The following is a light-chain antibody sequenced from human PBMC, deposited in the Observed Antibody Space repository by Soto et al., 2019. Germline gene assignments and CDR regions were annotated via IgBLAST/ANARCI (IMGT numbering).Light chain of an antibody. CDR2: DAS. J-gene: IGKJ5*01. CDR1: QNLRSS. CDR3: QQYNDWPIT. Sequence: VMTQSPATLSVSPGERATLSCRASQNLRSSLAWYQQKPGQAPRLLIHDASHRAAGIPARFTGSGSGTEFTLTISSLQTEDFAVYYCQQYNDWPITFGPGTRLEIK. V-gene: IGKV3D-15*01.